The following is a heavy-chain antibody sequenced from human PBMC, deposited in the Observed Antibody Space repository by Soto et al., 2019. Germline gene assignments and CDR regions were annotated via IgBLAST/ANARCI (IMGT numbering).Heavy chain of an antibody. Sequence: QVQLVQSGAEVKKPGASVKVSCRASGYLFTAYYMHWVRQAPGQGLEWMGWINPHNGRTKNSPKFQGRVTMTRDTSVTTFYMEVTWLTSDDTAVYYCARDWGENSGYVWGQGTRVTVSS. J-gene: IGHJ4*02. CDR2: INPHNGRT. CDR3: ARDWGENSGYV. CDR1: GYLFTAYY. D-gene: IGHD5-12*01. V-gene: IGHV1-2*07.